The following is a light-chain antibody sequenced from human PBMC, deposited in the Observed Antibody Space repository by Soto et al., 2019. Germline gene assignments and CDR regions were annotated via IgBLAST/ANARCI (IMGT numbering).Light chain of an antibody. V-gene: IGLV2-14*01. CDR3: RSYPSIFDV. Sequence: QSVLTQPASVSGSPGQSITISCTGTSSDVGGYNYVSWYQQHPGKAPKLMIYEVSNRPSGVSNRFSGSKSGNTASLTISGLQAEDEADYYCRSYPSIFDVFGSGTKVTVL. CDR2: EVS. CDR1: SSDVGGYNY. J-gene: IGLJ1*01.